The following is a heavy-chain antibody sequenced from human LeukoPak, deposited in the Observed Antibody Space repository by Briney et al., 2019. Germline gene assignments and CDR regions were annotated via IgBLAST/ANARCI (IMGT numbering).Heavy chain of an antibody. V-gene: IGHV4-59*01. CDR1: GGSISSYI. CDR2: VYYSVST. J-gene: IGHJ5*01. CDR3: ARETVVPAASNVAPLYNWFDP. Sequence: SETLSLTCTVSGGSISSYIWSWSRHRPRQGLGWIGYVYYSVSTNYNPSLPSRVTISVDTSKNQFSLKLSSVTAADTAVYYCARETVVPAASNVAPLYNWFDPWGQGTLVTVSS. D-gene: IGHD2-2*01.